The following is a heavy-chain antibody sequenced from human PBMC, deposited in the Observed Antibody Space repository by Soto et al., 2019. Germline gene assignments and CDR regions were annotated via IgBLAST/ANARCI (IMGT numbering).Heavy chain of an antibody. CDR3: ARYGYSSSWYGTDERPFHGMDV. J-gene: IGHJ6*02. Sequence: SETLSLTCTVSGGSISSSSYYWGWIRQPPGKGLEWIGSIYYSGSTYYNPSLKSRVTISVDTSKNQFSLKLSSVTAADTAVYYCARYGYSSSWYGTDERPFHGMDVWGQGTTVTVSS. V-gene: IGHV4-39*01. CDR1: GGSISSSSYY. CDR2: IYYSGST. D-gene: IGHD6-13*01.